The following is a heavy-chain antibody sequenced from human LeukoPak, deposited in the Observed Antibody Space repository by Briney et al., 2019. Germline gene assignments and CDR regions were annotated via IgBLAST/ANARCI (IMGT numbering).Heavy chain of an antibody. CDR1: GFTLSSSW. CDR2: INTGGSST. J-gene: IGHJ3*02. D-gene: IGHD6-19*01. V-gene: IGHV3-74*01. CDR3: ARPYSSASANALDI. Sequence: PGGSLRLSCAVSGFTLSSSWMHWVRQAPGKGLVWVSRINTGGSSTAYADSVKGRFTISRDNAENTLYLQMNSLRVEDTAVYYCARPYSSASANALDIWGQGTMVTVSS.